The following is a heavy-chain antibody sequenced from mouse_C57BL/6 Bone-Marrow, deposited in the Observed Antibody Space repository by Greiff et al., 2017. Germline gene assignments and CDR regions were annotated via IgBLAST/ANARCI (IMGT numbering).Heavy chain of an antibody. D-gene: IGHD1-1*01. CDR1: GYTFTDYY. Sequence: VQLQQSGPVLVKPGASVKMSCKASGYTFTDYYMNWVKQSHGKSLEWIGVINPYNGGTSYNQKFKGKATLTVDKSSSTAYMELNSLTSEDSAVYYCASGTTVVGFYYAMDYWGQGTSVTVSS. CDR3: ASGTTVVGFYYAMDY. V-gene: IGHV1-19*01. CDR2: INPYNGGT. J-gene: IGHJ4*01.